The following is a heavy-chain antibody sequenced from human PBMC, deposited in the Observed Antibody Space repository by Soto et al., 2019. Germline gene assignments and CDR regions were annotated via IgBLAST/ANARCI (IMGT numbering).Heavy chain of an antibody. CDR2: ISAYNGDT. V-gene: IGHV1-18*01. CDR1: GYTFTSYG. J-gene: IGHJ4*02. CDR3: ARVGSYFFGFDY. D-gene: IGHD1-26*01. Sequence: QVQLVQSGAEVKKPGASVKVSCKASGYTFTSYGLSWVRQAPGQGLEWMGWISAYNGDTNYAQKFQGRVTVTTDTTTSTAYMELRSWSSDGTAVYYCARVGSYFFGFDYWGQETLVTVSS.